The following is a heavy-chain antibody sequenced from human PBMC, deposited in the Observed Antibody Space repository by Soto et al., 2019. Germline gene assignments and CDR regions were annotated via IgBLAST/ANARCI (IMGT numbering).Heavy chain of an antibody. Sequence: LGESLKISCKGSGYSFTSYWIGWVRQMPWKGLEWMGIIYPGDSDTRYSPSFQGQVTISPDKSISTAYLRWSSLKASDTAMYYCARVPYGDGGYYYYYYGMDVWGQGTTVTVSS. D-gene: IGHD4-17*01. CDR3: ARVPYGDGGYYYYYYGMDV. CDR1: GYSFTSYW. V-gene: IGHV5-51*01. J-gene: IGHJ6*02. CDR2: IYPGDSDT.